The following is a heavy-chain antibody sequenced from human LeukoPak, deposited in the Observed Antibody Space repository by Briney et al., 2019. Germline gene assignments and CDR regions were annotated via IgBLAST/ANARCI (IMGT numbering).Heavy chain of an antibody. D-gene: IGHD2-21*01. Sequence: ASVKVSCKASGYPFISGPISWVRQAPGRGLEWMGWINPYIDDKHSAPKFQGGVTLTTDTSTSTAYMELRDLTSDDTAMYFCARDERRLAAGGEHYFDYWGQGTLVTVSS. CDR2: INPYIDDK. V-gene: IGHV1-18*01. CDR3: ARDERRLAAGGEHYFDY. CDR1: GYPFISGP. J-gene: IGHJ4*02.